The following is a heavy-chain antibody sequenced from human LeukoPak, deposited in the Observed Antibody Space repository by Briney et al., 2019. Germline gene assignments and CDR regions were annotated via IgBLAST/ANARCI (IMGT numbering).Heavy chain of an antibody. Sequence: ASVKVSCKASGYTFTDYAINWVRQAPGQGLEWMGWISAYNDNTNYAQKLQGRVTMTTDTSTSTAYMELRSLRSDDTAVYYCARENPPLGYCSGGSCFEWFDPWGQGTLVTVSS. CDR3: ARENPPLGYCSGGSCFEWFDP. J-gene: IGHJ5*02. CDR1: GYTFTDYA. D-gene: IGHD2-15*01. V-gene: IGHV1-18*01. CDR2: ISAYNDNT.